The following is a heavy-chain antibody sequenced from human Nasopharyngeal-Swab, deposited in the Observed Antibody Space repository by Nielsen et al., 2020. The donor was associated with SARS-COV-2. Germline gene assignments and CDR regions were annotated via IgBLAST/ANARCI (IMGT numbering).Heavy chain of an antibody. CDR1: GFTFSSYE. D-gene: IGHD1-20*01. J-gene: IGHJ5*02. V-gene: IGHV3-48*03. CDR2: ISSSGSTI. Sequence: GGSLRLSCAASGFTFSSYEMNWVRQAPGKGLEWVSYISSSGSTIYYADSVKGRFTISRDNAKNTLYLQMNSLRAEDTAVYYCARGRYNWNVNNWFDPWGQGTLVTVSS. CDR3: ARGRYNWNVNNWFDP.